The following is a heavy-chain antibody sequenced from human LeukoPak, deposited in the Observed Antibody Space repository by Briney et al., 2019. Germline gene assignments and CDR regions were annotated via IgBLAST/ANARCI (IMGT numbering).Heavy chain of an antibody. D-gene: IGHD3-3*01. CDR1: GGSISSGSYY. CDR2: IYTSGST. V-gene: IGHV4-61*02. CDR3: ARVGGAYYDFWSGYYRGNDWFDP. J-gene: IGHJ5*02. Sequence: PSETLSLTCIVSGGSISSGSYYWRWLRQPAGTGREWIGRIYTSGSTNYNPPHKSRVTISVDTSKNQFSLKLSSVSAADTAVYYCARVGGAYYDFWSGYYRGNDWFDPWGQGTLVTVSS.